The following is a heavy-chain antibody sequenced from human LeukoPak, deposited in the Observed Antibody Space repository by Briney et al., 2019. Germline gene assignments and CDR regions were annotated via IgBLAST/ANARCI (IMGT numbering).Heavy chain of an antibody. Sequence: ASVKVSCKASGYTFTSYGISWVRQAPGQGLEWMGWISAYNGNTNYAQKLQGRVTMTTDTSTSTAFIELRGLRSDDTAVYFCAENLTQGSYYCSGPPFFWGQGTLVTVSS. V-gene: IGHV1-18*01. CDR1: GYTFTSYG. CDR3: AENLTQGSYYCSGPPFF. J-gene: IGHJ4*02. CDR2: ISAYNGNT. D-gene: IGHD3-10*01.